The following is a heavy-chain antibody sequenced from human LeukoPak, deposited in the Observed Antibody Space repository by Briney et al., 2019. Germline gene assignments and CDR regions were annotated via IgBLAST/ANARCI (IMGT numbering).Heavy chain of an antibody. CDR3: AKDSATPRDYYGSGSIFYYMDV. CDR1: GFTFDDYT. J-gene: IGHJ6*03. V-gene: IGHV3-43*01. Sequence: TGGSLRLSCAASGFTFDDYTMHWVGQAPGKGLEWVSLISWDGGSTYYADSVKGRFTISRDNSKNSLYLQMNSLRTEDTALYYCAKDSATPRDYYGSGSIFYYMDVWGKGTTVTVSS. D-gene: IGHD3-10*01. CDR2: ISWDGGST.